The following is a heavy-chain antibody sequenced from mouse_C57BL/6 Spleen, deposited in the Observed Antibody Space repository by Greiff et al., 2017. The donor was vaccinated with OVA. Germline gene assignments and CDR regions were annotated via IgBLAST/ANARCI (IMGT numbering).Heavy chain of an antibody. Sequence: VHVKQSGAELVRPGASVKLSCTASGFNIKDYSMHWVKQRPEQGLEWIGRIDPEDGDTEYAPKFQGKATMTADTSSNTAYLQRSSLTSEDTAGYYCTTDYASRGAWFAYWGQGTLVTVSA. D-gene: IGHD1-1*01. CDR2: IDPEDGDT. V-gene: IGHV14-1*01. J-gene: IGHJ3*01. CDR1: GFNIKDYS. CDR3: TTDYASRGAWFAY.